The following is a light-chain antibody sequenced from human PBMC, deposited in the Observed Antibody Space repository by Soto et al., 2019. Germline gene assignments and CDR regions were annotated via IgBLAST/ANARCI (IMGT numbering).Light chain of an antibody. CDR2: DVT. V-gene: IGLV2-14*01. Sequence: SVLSQPASVSGSPGQSITISCTGTSSDVGGFEYVSWYQHQPGKAPKLIIYDVTKRPSGVSNRFSGSKSGNTASLTISGIQAEDEGDYYCGSITRSSPSVFGTGTRSPS. CDR3: GSITRSSPSV. J-gene: IGLJ1*01. CDR1: SSDVGGFEY.